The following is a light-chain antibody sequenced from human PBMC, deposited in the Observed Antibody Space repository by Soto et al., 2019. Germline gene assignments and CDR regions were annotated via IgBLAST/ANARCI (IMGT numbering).Light chain of an antibody. Sequence: EIVMTQSPATLSVSPGERATLSCRASQSVSSDYFAWYQQKPGQAPRVIIFGVSTRATGVPDRFSGSGSGTDFTLTISRLEPEDFALYYCQQYGKSPLTFGGGTRWISN. CDR2: GVS. CDR3: QQYGKSPLT. V-gene: IGKV3-20*01. CDR1: QSVSSDY. J-gene: IGKJ4*01.